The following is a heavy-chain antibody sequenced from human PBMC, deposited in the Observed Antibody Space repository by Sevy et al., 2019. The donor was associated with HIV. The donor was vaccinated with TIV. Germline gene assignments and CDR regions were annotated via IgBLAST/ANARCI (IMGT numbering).Heavy chain of an antibody. CDR2: MTGNGGST. CDR3: AKWSHRNSSSWYGFDS. V-gene: IGHV3-23*01. CDR1: GFTFSGYA. D-gene: IGHD6-13*01. J-gene: IGHJ4*02. Sequence: GGSLRLSCAAAGFTFSGYAMSWVRQGPGKGLEWISGMTGNGGSTYYADSVKGRFTISRDNSKNTLYLQMNSLRAEDTAVYYCAKWSHRNSSSWYGFDSWGQGALVTASS.